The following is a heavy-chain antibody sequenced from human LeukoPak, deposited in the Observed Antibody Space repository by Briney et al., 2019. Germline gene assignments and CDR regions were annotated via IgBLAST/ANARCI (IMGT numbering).Heavy chain of an antibody. CDR2: IYPGDSDT. D-gene: IGHD3-16*02. J-gene: IGHJ3*01. V-gene: IGHV5-51*03. Sequence: PGESLRISCKGSGYSFPNYWIGWVRQMPGKGLEWMGIIYPGDSDTTYKPSFQGHITVSADMSISTAYLQWSSLKASDTAMYYCARSRAEKVPVWGSYRHHDAFGLWGQGTRVTVSS. CDR3: ARSRAEKVPVWGSYRHHDAFGL. CDR1: GYSFPNYW.